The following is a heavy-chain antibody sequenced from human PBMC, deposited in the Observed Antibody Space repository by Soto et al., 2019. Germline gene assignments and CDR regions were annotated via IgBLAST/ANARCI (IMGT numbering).Heavy chain of an antibody. CDR1: GFTFSNAW. J-gene: IGHJ6*02. Sequence: GGSLRLSCAASGFTFSNAWMNWVRQAPGKGLEWVGRIKSKTNGGTIDYAAPVKGRFTISRDDSKNTLYLQMNSLKTEDTAVYYCTTDFRYFYGMDVWGQGTTVTVSS. V-gene: IGHV3-15*07. CDR2: IKSKTNGGTI. CDR3: TTDFRYFYGMDV.